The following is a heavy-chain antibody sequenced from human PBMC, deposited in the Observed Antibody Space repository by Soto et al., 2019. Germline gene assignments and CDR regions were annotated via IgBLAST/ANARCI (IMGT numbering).Heavy chain of an antibody. Sequence: GGSLRLSCAASGFTFSSYSMNWVRQAPGKGLEWVSYISSSSSTIYYADSVKGRFTISRDNAKNSLYLQMNSLRDEDTAVYYCARDHYCSSTSCYATGGNYYYYMDVWGKGTTVTVSS. V-gene: IGHV3-48*02. CDR3: ARDHYCSSTSCYATGGNYYYYMDV. CDR2: ISSSSSTI. J-gene: IGHJ6*03. D-gene: IGHD2-2*01. CDR1: GFTFSSYS.